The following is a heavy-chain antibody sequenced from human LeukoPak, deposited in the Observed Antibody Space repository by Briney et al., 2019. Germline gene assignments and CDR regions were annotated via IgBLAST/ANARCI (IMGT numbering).Heavy chain of an antibody. CDR1: GYTFTNFD. J-gene: IGHJ6*03. Sequence: ASVKVSCKASGYTFTNFDINWVRQATGQGLEWMGWMNPNSGNKGYAQKFQGRVTMTMNTSITTAYMELSSLRSEDTAVYYCARGPQWRGDSYYMDVWGRGTTVTASS. V-gene: IGHV1-8*01. CDR2: MNPNSGNK. D-gene: IGHD6-19*01. CDR3: ARGPQWRGDSYYMDV.